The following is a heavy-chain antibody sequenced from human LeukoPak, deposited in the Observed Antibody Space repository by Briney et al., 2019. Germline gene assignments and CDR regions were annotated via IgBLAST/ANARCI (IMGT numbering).Heavy chain of an antibody. Sequence: ASVKVSCKVSGYTLINLSMHWVRQAPGKGLEWMGSSDPHQTNYARNFQGRLTMTEDTSADTAYMELSSLRSEDTAVYYCASILYGYGLDVWGKGTTVIVSS. D-gene: IGHD2/OR15-2a*01. V-gene: IGHV1-24*01. CDR1: GYTLINLS. CDR2: SDPHQT. J-gene: IGHJ6*04. CDR3: ASILYGYGLDV.